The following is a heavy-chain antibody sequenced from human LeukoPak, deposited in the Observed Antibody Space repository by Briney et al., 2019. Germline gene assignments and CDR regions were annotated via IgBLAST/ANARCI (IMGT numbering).Heavy chain of an antibody. CDR2: IYYSGST. D-gene: IGHD2-15*01. J-gene: IGHJ4*02. Sequence: SETLSLTCIVSGGSISSSGYYWGWIRQPPGKGLEWIGSIYYSGSTYYNPSLKSRVTISVDTSKNQFSLKLSSVTAADTAVYYCARFSPYCSGGSCYDVTGFDYWGQGTLVTVSS. CDR1: GGSISSSGYY. V-gene: IGHV4-39*01. CDR3: ARFSPYCSGGSCYDVTGFDY.